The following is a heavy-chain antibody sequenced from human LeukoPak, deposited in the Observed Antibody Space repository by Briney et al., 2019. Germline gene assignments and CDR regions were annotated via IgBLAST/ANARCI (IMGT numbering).Heavy chain of an antibody. J-gene: IGHJ6*03. CDR3: VRVVPAANYYYYMDV. D-gene: IGHD2-2*01. V-gene: IGHV4-59*01. CDR1: GGSISSYY. Sequence: SETLSLTCTVSGGSISSYYWSWIRQPPGKGLEWIGYIYYSGSTNYNPSLKSRVTISVDTSKNQFSLKLSSVTAADTAVYYCVRVVPAANYYYYMDVWGKGTTVTISS. CDR2: IYYSGST.